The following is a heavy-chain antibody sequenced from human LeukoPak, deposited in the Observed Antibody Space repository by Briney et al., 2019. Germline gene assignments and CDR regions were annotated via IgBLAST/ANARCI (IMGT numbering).Heavy chain of an antibody. CDR2: ISYDGSNK. CDR3: ARSEPTTRAFDY. Sequence: GRSLRLSCAASRFTFSRYAMHWVRQAPGKGLEWVAVISYDGSNKDYADSVKGRFTISRDNAKNTLYLQMNSLRAEDTAVYYCARSEPTTRAFDYWGQGTLVTVSS. J-gene: IGHJ4*02. CDR1: RFTFSRYA. V-gene: IGHV3-30*01. D-gene: IGHD1-26*01.